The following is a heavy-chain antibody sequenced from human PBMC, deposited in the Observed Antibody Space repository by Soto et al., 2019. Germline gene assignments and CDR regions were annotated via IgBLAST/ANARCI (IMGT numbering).Heavy chain of an antibody. J-gene: IGHJ6*02. CDR1: GFTFSSYA. CDR3: ARVLTYYYDSSGYYGAYYYYYGMDV. D-gene: IGHD3-22*01. V-gene: IGHV3-30-3*01. CDR2: ISYDGSNK. Sequence: GGSLRLSCAASGFTFSSYAMHWVRQAPGKGLEWVAVISYDGSNKYYADSVKGRFTISRDNSKNTLYLQMNSLRAEDTAVYSCARVLTYYYDSSGYYGAYYYYYGMDVWGQGTTVTVSS.